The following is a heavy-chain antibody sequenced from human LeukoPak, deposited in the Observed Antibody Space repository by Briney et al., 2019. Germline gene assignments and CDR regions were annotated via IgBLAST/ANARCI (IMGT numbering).Heavy chain of an antibody. Sequence: SETLSLTCTVSGSSISSYYWTWIRQPPGKGLEWIGYIYYSGSTNYNPSLKSRVTISVDTSKNQFSLKLSSVTAADTAVYYCARGSKLMLVRYYYYYMDVWGKGTTVTVSS. V-gene: IGHV4-59*01. CDR1: GSSISSYY. CDR2: IYYSGST. J-gene: IGHJ6*03. CDR3: ARGSKLMLVRYYYYYMDV. D-gene: IGHD6-6*01.